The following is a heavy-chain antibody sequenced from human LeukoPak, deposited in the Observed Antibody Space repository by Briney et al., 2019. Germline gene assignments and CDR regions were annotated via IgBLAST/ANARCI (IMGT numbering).Heavy chain of an antibody. CDR1: GGSISSGSYY. CDR2: IYTSGST. V-gene: IGHV4-61*02. Sequence: PSETLSLTCTVSGGSISSGSYYWSWIRQPAGKGLEWIGRIYTSGSTNYNPSLKSRVTISVDTSKNQFSLKLSSVTAADTAVYYCARGYDFWSGYTPIGYWGQGTLVTVSS. J-gene: IGHJ4*02. CDR3: ARGYDFWSGYTPIGY. D-gene: IGHD3-3*01.